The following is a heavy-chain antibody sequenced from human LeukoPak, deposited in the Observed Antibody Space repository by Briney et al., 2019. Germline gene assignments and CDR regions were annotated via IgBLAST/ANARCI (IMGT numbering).Heavy chain of an antibody. Sequence: SETLSLTCTVSGGSITTYYWSWIRQPPGKGLEWIGEINHSGSTNYNPSLKSRVTISVDTSKNQFSLKLSSVTAADTAVYYCAGGRYSSGDWGQGTLVTVSS. CDR1: GGSITTYY. V-gene: IGHV4-34*01. D-gene: IGHD6-19*01. CDR2: INHSGST. J-gene: IGHJ4*02. CDR3: AGGRYSSGD.